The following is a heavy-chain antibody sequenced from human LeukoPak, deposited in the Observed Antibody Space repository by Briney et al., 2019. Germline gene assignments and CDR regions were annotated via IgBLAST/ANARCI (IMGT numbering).Heavy chain of an antibody. CDR2: ISSSINYI. V-gene: IGHV3-21*01. J-gene: IGHJ4*02. CDR1: GFTFSSYS. CDR3: ARSRTSSPYDKNLNF. Sequence: GGSLRLSCAASGFTFSSYSMSWVREAPGKGLEWVSSISSSINYIYHADSVKGRFTISRDDAQNSVYLQMNSLKDEDTAVYYCARSRTSSPYDKNLNFWGQGTLVIVSS. D-gene: IGHD1-14*01.